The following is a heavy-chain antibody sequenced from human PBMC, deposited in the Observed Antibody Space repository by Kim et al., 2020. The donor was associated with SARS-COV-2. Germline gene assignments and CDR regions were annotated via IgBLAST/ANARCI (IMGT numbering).Heavy chain of an antibody. J-gene: IGHJ6*02. CDR2: IYYSGST. D-gene: IGHD3-3*01. CDR1: GGSISSYY. V-gene: IGHV4-59*01. CDR3: ARALKYYDFWSGFIQTNYYYGMDV. Sequence: SETLSLICTVSGGSISSYYWSWIRQPPGKGLEWIGYIYYSGSTNYNPSLKSRVTISVDTSKNQFSLKLSSVTAADTAVYYCARALKYYDFWSGFIQTNYYYGMDVWGQGTTVTVSS.